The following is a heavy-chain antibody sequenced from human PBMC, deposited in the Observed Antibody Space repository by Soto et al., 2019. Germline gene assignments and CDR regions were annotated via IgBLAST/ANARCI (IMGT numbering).Heavy chain of an antibody. CDR1: GYTFTSNG. J-gene: IGHJ4*02. V-gene: IGHV1-18*01. Sequence: ASLKVSCKASGYTFTSNGITWVRQAPGQGLEWLGWISGFNGNAKYAQNFHGRLTLTTDTATSTAYMELKSLRNDDTAVYYCARGAVQQGFAYWGQGTLVTVSS. CDR2: ISGFNGNA. D-gene: IGHD1-26*01. CDR3: ARGAVQQGFAY.